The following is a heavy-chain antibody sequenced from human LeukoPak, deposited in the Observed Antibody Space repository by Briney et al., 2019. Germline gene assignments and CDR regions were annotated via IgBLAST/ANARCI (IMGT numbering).Heavy chain of an antibody. CDR3: ARRDHTYYFGSGSYIDY. D-gene: IGHD3-10*01. Sequence: ASVKVSCKASGYTFTSYGINWVRQATGQGLEWMGWMNPNSGNTGYAQKFQGRVTMTRNTSISTAYMELSSLRSEDTAVYYCARRDHTYYFGSGSYIDYWGQGTLVTVSS. J-gene: IGHJ4*02. CDR2: MNPNSGNT. CDR1: GYTFTSYG. V-gene: IGHV1-8*02.